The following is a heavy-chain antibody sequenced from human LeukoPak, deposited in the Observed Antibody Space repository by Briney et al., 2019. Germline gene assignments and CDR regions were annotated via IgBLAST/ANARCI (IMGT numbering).Heavy chain of an antibody. Sequence: EASVKVSCKASGYTFTSYGISWVRQAPGQGLEWMGWISAYNGNTNYAQKLQGRVTMTTDTSTSTAYMELRSLRSDDTAVYYCARDRALYYYGSGSYSWVGYYMDVWGKGTTVTVSS. V-gene: IGHV1-18*01. CDR3: ARDRALYYYGSGSYSWVGYYMDV. J-gene: IGHJ6*03. CDR2: ISAYNGNT. D-gene: IGHD3-10*01. CDR1: GYTFTSYG.